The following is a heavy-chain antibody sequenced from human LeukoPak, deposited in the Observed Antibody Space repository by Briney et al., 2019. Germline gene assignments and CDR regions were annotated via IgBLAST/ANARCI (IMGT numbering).Heavy chain of an antibody. J-gene: IGHJ4*02. CDR1: GFTVTTNY. Sequence: GGPLRLSCAASGFTVTTNYMTWVRQAPGKGLEWVPIIYSGGYTDYADSVKGRFTISRDNSKNTLDVQMNSLRAEDTAVYYCARRLEYSGSKGVFDYWGQGTLVTVSS. CDR3: ARRLEYSGSKGVFDY. D-gene: IGHD1-26*01. CDR2: IYSGGYT. V-gene: IGHV3-66*01.